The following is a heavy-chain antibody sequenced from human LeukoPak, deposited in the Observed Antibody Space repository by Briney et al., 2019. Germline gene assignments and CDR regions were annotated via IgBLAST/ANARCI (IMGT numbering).Heavy chain of an antibody. D-gene: IGHD6-13*01. V-gene: IGHV3-13*01. J-gene: IGHJ3*02. CDR2: IGTDGDT. Sequence: GGSLRLSCSASGFTFRNYDMHWVRQPPGKGLEWVSAIGTDGDTYYPDSVKGRFTISRDNAKNSLYLQMNSLRAEDTAVYYCARMGPPGSSSWHAFDIWGQGTMVTVSS. CDR3: ARMGPPGSSSWHAFDI. CDR1: GFTFRNYD.